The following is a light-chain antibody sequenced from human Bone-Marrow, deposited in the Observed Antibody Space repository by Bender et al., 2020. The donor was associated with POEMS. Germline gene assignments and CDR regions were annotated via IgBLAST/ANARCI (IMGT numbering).Light chain of an antibody. CDR2: QGT. Sequence: QSALTQPASVSGSPGQSITISCTGTSSDVGSYNLVSWYQQHPGKGPKCIIYQGTKRPSGVSNRFSGSKSDNTASLTISGLQAEDEADYYCQSYDNSLGGWVFGGGTKLTVL. V-gene: IGLV2-14*02. CDR1: SSDVGSYNL. CDR3: QSYDNSLGGWV. J-gene: IGLJ3*02.